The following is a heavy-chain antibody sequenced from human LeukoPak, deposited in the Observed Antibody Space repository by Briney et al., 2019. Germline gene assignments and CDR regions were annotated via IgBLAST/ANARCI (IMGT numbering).Heavy chain of an antibody. CDR2: FDPEDGET. D-gene: IGHD4-11*01. CDR1: GYTLTELS. CDR3: ARDVTRPLTTVTPTSFDP. V-gene: IGHV1-24*01. Sequence: VASVKVSCKVSGYTLTELSMHWVRQAPGKGLEWMGGFDPEDGETIYAQKFQGRVTMTEDTSTDTAYMELSSLRSEDTAVYYCARDVTRPLTTVTPTSFDPWGQGTLVTVSS. J-gene: IGHJ5*02.